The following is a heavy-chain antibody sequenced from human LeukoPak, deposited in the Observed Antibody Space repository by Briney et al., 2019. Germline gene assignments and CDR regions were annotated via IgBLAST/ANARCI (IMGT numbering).Heavy chain of an antibody. CDR3: ARHHDSTGYYYGDLYFDY. Sequence: ESLKISCKGSGYSFTSYWIGWVRQMPGKGLEWMGIIYPGDSDTRYSPSFQGQVTLSADKSISTAYLQWSSLKASDTAIYYCARHHDSTGYYYGDLYFDYWGQGTLVTVSS. V-gene: IGHV5-51*01. CDR2: IYPGDSDT. CDR1: GYSFTSYW. J-gene: IGHJ4*02. D-gene: IGHD3-22*01.